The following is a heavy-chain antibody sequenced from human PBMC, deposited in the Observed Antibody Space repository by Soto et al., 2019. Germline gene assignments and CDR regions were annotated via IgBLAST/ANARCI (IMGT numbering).Heavy chain of an antibody. CDR1: GFTFSSYG. D-gene: IGHD1-1*01. Sequence: QVPLVESGGGVVQPGRSLRLSCAASGFTFSSYGMHWVRQAPGKGLEWVAVISYDGSNKYYADSVKGRFTISRDNSKNTLYLQMNSLRAEDTAVYYCAKYYKRGYNWNDEFDYWGQGTLVTVSS. CDR3: AKYYKRGYNWNDEFDY. J-gene: IGHJ4*02. CDR2: ISYDGSNK. V-gene: IGHV3-30*18.